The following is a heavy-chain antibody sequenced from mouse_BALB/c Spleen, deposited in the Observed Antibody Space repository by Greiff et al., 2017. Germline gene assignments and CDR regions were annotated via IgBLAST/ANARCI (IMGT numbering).Heavy chain of an antibody. CDR3: ARGVTGAPFAY. CDR1: GFTFSSFG. J-gene: IGHJ3*01. V-gene: IGHV5-17*02. D-gene: IGHD4-1*01. Sequence: EVQGVESGGGLVQPGGSRKLSCAASGFTFSSFGMHWVRQAPEKGLEWVAYISSGSSTIYYADTVKGRFTISRDNPKNTLFLQMTSLRSEDTAMYYCARGVTGAPFAYWGQGTLVTVSA. CDR2: ISSGSSTI.